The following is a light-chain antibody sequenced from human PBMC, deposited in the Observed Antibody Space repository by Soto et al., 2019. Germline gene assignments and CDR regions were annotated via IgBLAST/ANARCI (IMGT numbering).Light chain of an antibody. CDR3: QDYGSSRT. Sequence: EIVLTQSPGTLSLSPGERATLSCRASQSVSSSYLAWYQQRPGQAPRLLIYGASTRATGIPDRFSGSGSGTDFTLTISRLEPEDFSVYYCQDYGSSRTFGEGTKVEIE. J-gene: IGKJ1*01. CDR2: GAS. V-gene: IGKV3-20*01. CDR1: QSVSSSY.